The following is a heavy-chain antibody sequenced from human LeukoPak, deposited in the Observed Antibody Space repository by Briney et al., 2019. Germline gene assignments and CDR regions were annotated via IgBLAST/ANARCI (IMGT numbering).Heavy chain of an antibody. D-gene: IGHD3-16*01. CDR3: ARLNPGYVTAPHDS. Sequence: KPSETLSLTCTVSGGSITAGNHHWGWIRQPPGKGLEWIGSVYYSGSIFSDTSHKSRVTISGDTSKNHFSLSLSSVTAADTAVYYCARLNPGYVTAPHDSWGQGMLVTVSS. CDR2: VYYSGSI. CDR1: GGSITAGNHH. J-gene: IGHJ5*01. V-gene: IGHV4-39*02.